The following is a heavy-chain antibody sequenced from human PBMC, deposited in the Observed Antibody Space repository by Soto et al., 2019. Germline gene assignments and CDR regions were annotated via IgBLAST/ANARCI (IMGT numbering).Heavy chain of an antibody. CDR3: ARRGADNWYFDL. J-gene: IGHJ2*01. Sequence: QVQLQESGPGLVKPSETLSLTCTVSGGSTSSSYWVWIRQPPGKGLEAIGYIYPTGNINYNPSLKSRVTISVDTSKNQFSLKVNSVTAADTAVYHCARRGADNWYFDLWGRGTLVTVSS. D-gene: IGHD2-15*01. V-gene: IGHV4-4*08. CDR2: IYPTGNI. CDR1: GGSTSSSY.